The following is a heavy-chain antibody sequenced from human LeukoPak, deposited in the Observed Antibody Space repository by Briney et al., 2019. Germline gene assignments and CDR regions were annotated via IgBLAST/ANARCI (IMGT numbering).Heavy chain of an antibody. CDR1: GFTFSSYS. J-gene: IGHJ4*02. D-gene: IGHD3-10*01. V-gene: IGHV3-48*01. CDR3: ARVRGVLDY. CDR2: ISSSSSTI. Sequence: GGSLRLSCAASGFTFSSYSMNWVRQAPGKGLEWVSYISSSSSTIYYADSVKGRFTISRDNAKNSLHLQMNSLRAEDTAVYYCARVRGVLDYWGQGTLVTVSS.